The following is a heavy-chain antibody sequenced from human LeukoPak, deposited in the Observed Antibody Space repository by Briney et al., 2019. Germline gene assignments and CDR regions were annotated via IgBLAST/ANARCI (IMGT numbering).Heavy chain of an antibody. CDR2: INPNSGGT. CDR1: GYTFTGYY. V-gene: IGHV1-2*02. CDR3: ARDFNYYGSGSFSDY. J-gene: IGHJ4*02. D-gene: IGHD3-10*01. Sequence: ASVKVSCKASGYTFTGYYMHWVRQAPGQGLEWMGWINPNSGGTNYAQKFQVRVTMTRDTSISTAYMELSRLSSGDTAVYYCARDFNYYGSGSFSDYWGQGTLVTVSS.